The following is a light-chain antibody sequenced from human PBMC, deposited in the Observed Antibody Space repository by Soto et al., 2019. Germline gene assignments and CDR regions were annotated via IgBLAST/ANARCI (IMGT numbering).Light chain of an antibody. CDR1: SSDVGAYNY. CDR2: DVS. Sequence: QSALTQPRSVSGSPGQSVTISCTGSSSDVGAYNYVSWYQHHPGKAPKVMIFDVSERPSGVRDRFSGSKSGNTASLTISGHQAEDEGDYYCCSYAGTYSWVFGGGTKVTVL. CDR3: CSYAGTYSWV. V-gene: IGLV2-11*01. J-gene: IGLJ3*02.